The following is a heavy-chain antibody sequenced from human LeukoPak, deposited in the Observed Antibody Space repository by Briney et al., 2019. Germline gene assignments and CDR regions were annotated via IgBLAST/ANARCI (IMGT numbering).Heavy chain of an antibody. CDR3: ARRNPETADFWSGPFFDY. J-gene: IGHJ4*02. CDR2: IYPGDSDT. D-gene: IGHD3-3*01. CDR1: GYSFTSYW. V-gene: IGHV5-51*01. Sequence: GESLKISCKGSGYSFTSYWIGWVRQMPGKGLEWMGIIYPGDSDTRYSPSFQGQVTISADKSISTAYLQWSSLKASDTAMYYCARRNPETADFWSGPFFDYWGQGTPVTVSS.